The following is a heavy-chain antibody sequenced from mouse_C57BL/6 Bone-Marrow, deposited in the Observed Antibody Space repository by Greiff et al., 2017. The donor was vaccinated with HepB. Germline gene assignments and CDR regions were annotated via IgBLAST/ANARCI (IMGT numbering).Heavy chain of an antibody. Sequence: QVQLQQSGAELARPGASVKLSCKASGYTFTSYGISWVKQRTGQGLEWIGGIYPRSGNTYYNEKLKGKATLTADKSSSTAYMELRSLTSEDSAVYFCARAYYYGSRGYYAMDYWGQGTSVTVSS. CDR2: IYPRSGNT. J-gene: IGHJ4*01. D-gene: IGHD1-1*01. V-gene: IGHV1-81*01. CDR1: GYTFTSYG. CDR3: ARAYYYGSRGYYAMDY.